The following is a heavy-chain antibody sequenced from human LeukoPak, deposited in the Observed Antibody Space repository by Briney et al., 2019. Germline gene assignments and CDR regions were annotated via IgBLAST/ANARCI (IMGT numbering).Heavy chain of an antibody. J-gene: IGHJ3*02. CDR3: ARESSDYGDYDAFDI. CDR2: IVNDGSTT. D-gene: IGHD4-17*01. Sequence: GGSLRLSCAASGFTFSTYYMHWVRQAPGKGLVWVSRIVNDGSTTTYAGSVKGRFTISRDNAKNTLFLQMNSLRVEDTAVYYCARESSDYGDYDAFDIWGRGTMVTASS. CDR1: GFTFSTYY. V-gene: IGHV3-74*01.